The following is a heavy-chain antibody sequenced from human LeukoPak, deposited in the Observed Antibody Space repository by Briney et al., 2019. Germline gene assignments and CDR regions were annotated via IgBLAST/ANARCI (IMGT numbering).Heavy chain of an antibody. V-gene: IGHV3-66*02. D-gene: IGHD3-3*01. CDR3: ARDLRLTTIFGVVSN. Sequence: PGGYLRLSCAASGFTVSSNYMSWVRQAPGKGLEWVSVIYSGGSTYYADSVKGRFTISRDNSKNTLYLQMNSLRPEDTAVYYCARDLRLTTIFGVVSNWGQGTLVTVSS. J-gene: IGHJ4*02. CDR1: GFTVSSNY. CDR2: IYSGGST.